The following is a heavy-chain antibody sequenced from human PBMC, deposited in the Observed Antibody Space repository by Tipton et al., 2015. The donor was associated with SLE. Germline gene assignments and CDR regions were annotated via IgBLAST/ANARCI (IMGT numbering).Heavy chain of an antibody. J-gene: IGHJ6*02. CDR1: GFSFSTSW. CDR3: ARVLGSYYVMDV. V-gene: IGHV3-7*01. Sequence: SLRLSCAASGFSFSTSWMIWVRQAPGKGLEWVATMSPDGSTIAYVDSVKGRFTISRDNAKNSLFLQMNSLRVEDTAVYSCARVLGSYYVMDVWGQGTTVTVSS. CDR2: MSPDGSTI.